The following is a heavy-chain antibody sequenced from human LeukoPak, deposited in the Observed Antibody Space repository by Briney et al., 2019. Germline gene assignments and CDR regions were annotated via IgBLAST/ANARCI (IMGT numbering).Heavy chain of an antibody. CDR1: DFTFNKDW. D-gene: IGHD2-15*01. Sequence: PGGSLRLSCAASDFTFNKDWMNWVRQAPGKGLERVGRIKSTVDGGTTDYAAPVKGRFTVSRDDSKKTLYLQMNSLKIEDTAVYYCTTGGNVMVADTRAFDIWGQGTMVTVSS. J-gene: IGHJ3*02. CDR2: IKSTVDGGTT. V-gene: IGHV3-15*07. CDR3: TTGGNVMVADTRAFDI.